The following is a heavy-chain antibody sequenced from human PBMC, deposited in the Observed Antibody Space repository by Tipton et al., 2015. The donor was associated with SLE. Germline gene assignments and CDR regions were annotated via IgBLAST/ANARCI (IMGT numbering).Heavy chain of an antibody. CDR2: IYYSGST. Sequence: TLSLTCTVSGGSISSSSYYWGWIRQPPGKGLEWMGSIYYSGSTYYNPSLKSRVTISVDTSKNQLSLKLSSVTAADTAVYYCARREIAAAVYFDYWGQGTLVTVSS. D-gene: IGHD6-13*01. CDR3: ARREIAAAVYFDY. J-gene: IGHJ4*02. V-gene: IGHV4-39*01. CDR1: GGSISSSSYY.